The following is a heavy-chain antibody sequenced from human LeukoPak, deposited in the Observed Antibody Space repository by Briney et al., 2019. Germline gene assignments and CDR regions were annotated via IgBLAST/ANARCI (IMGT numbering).Heavy chain of an antibody. J-gene: IGHJ1*01. Sequence: ASVKVSCKASGYTFTSYGISWVRQAPGQGLEWMGWINPNSGGTNYAQKFQGRVTMTRDTSISTAYMELSRLKSDDTAVYYCARDPGSGSYLFQHWGQGTLVTVSS. V-gene: IGHV1-2*02. D-gene: IGHD3-10*01. CDR1: GYTFTSYG. CDR2: INPNSGGT. CDR3: ARDPGSGSYLFQH.